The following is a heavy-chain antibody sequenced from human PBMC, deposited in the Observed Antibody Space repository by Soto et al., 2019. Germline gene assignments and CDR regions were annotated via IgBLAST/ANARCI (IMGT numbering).Heavy chain of an antibody. D-gene: IGHD4-17*01. Sequence: GESLKISCKGSGYNFNIYWIAWVRQMPGKGLEWMGVIYPVDSDTRYSPSSQGQVTISVDKSINTAYLQWSSLQASDTAIYYCARQDGDGLFYFDYWGQGTPVTVSS. CDR1: GYNFNIYW. J-gene: IGHJ4*02. CDR2: IYPVDSDT. V-gene: IGHV5-51*01. CDR3: ARQDGDGLFYFDY.